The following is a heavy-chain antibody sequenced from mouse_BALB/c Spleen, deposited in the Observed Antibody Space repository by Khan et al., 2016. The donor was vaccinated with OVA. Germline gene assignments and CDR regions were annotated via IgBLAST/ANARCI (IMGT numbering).Heavy chain of an antibody. CDR3: ARTARIKY. V-gene: IGHV3-2*02. CDR2: ISYSGST. CDR1: GYSITSGYG. J-gene: IGHJ2*01. D-gene: IGHD1-2*01. Sequence: VQLKQSGPGLVKPSQSLSLTCTVTGYSITSGYGWNWIRQFPGNKLEWMGYISYSGSTNYNHYLKSRISITRDTSKNQFFLQLNSVTTEDTATYYCARTARIKYWGQGTTLTVSS.